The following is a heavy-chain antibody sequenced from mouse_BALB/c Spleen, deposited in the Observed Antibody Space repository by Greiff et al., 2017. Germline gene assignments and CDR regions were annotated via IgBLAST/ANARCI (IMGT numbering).Heavy chain of an antibody. Sequence: EVQRVESGGGLVQPGGSLKLSCAASGFTFSSYTMSWVRQTPEKRLEWVAYISNGGGSTYYPDTVKGRFTISRDNAKNTLYLQMSSLKSEDTAMYYCARHEGTLYFDYWGQGTTLTVSS. V-gene: IGHV5-12-2*01. J-gene: IGHJ2*01. CDR2: ISNGGGST. CDR3: ARHEGTLYFDY. D-gene: IGHD3-3*01. CDR1: GFTFSSYT.